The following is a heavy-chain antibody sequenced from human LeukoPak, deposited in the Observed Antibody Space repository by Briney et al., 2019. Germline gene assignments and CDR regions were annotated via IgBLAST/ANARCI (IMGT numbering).Heavy chain of an antibody. Sequence: LETLSLTCTVSGGSISSYYWSWIRQPPGKGLEWIGYIYYSGSTNYNPSLKSRVTISVDTSKNQFSLKLSSVTAADTAVYYCARVDLRYYELDYWGQGTLVTVSS. V-gene: IGHV4-59*01. D-gene: IGHD3-22*01. CDR3: ARVDLRYYELDY. CDR2: IYYSGST. J-gene: IGHJ4*02. CDR1: GGSISSYY.